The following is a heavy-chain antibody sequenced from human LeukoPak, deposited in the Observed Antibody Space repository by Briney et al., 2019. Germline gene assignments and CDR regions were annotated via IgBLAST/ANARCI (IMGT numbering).Heavy chain of an antibody. CDR1: GGTFSSYA. J-gene: IGHJ6*02. Sequence: SVKVSCKASGGTFSSYAISWVRQAPGQGLEWMGGIIPIFGTANYAQKFQGRVTITADESTSTAYMELSSLRSEDTAVYYCAGLRITMVRGVIGYYGMDVWGQGTTVTVSS. CDR3: AGLRITMVRGVIGYYGMDV. V-gene: IGHV1-69*13. D-gene: IGHD3-10*01. CDR2: IIPIFGTA.